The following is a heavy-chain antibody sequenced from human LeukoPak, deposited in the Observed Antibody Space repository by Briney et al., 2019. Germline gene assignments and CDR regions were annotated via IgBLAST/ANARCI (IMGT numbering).Heavy chain of an antibody. J-gene: IGHJ4*02. CDR2: ISSSSEFI. CDR3: ARWLGAIAWPYYFDY. V-gene: IGHV3-21*01. Sequence: GGSLRLSCAASGFTFSSYSMNWVRQAPGKGLEWVSSISSSSEFIYYADSVKGRFTISRDNAKNSLYLQMNSLRAEDTAVYYCARWLGAIAWPYYFDYWGQGTLVTVSS. D-gene: IGHD3-16*02. CDR1: GFTFSSYS.